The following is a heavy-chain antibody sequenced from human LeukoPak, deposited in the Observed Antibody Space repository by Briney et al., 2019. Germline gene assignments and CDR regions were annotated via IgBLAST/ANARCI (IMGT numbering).Heavy chain of an antibody. J-gene: IGHJ4*02. CDR1: GFTFSNAW. D-gene: IGHD3-10*01. CDR3: TTGKIGYYGSGSYYKGDY. CDR2: IKSKTDGGTT. V-gene: IGHV3-15*01. Sequence: PGGSLRLSCAASGFTFSNAWMSWVRQAPGKGLEWVGRIKSKTDGGTTDYAAPVKGRFTISRDDSKNTLYLQMNSLKTEDTAVYYCTTGKIGYYGSGSYYKGDYWGQGTLVTVSS.